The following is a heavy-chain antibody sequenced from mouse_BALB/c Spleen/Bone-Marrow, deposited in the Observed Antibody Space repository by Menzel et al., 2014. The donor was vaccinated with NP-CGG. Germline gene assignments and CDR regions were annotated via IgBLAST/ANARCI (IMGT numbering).Heavy chain of an antibody. D-gene: IGHD2-1*01. Sequence: EVKLEESGPGLVKPSQSLSLTCSVAGYSITSDYVWNWIRQFPGNKLEWMGYISYSGLTSYNPSLKSRFSITRDTSKNQFFLQLNSVTTEDTATYYCARWGGNYVGYYAMDYWGQGTSVTISS. CDR2: ISYSGLT. CDR1: GYSITSDYV. J-gene: IGHJ4*01. V-gene: IGHV3-2*02. CDR3: ARWGGNYVGYYAMDY.